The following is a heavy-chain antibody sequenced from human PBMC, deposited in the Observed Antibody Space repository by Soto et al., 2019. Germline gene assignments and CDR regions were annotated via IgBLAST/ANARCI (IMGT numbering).Heavy chain of an antibody. CDR1: GFTFSSYA. J-gene: IGHJ6*02. CDR2: ISGSGGST. V-gene: IGHV3-23*01. CDR3: AKDGAGYASSGYYYVYYGMDV. Sequence: PGGSLRLSCAASGFTFSSYAMSWVRQAPGKGLEWVSAISGSGGSTYYADSVKGRFTISRDNSKNTLYLQMNSLRAEDTAVYYCAKDGAGYASSGYYYVYYGMDVWGQGTTVTVSS. D-gene: IGHD3-22*01.